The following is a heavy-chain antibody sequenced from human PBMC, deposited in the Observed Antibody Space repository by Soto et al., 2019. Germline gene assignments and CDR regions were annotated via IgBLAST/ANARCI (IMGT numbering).Heavy chain of an antibody. J-gene: IGHJ4*02. D-gene: IGHD1-1*01. Sequence: SVKLTCKASGYTYTGYYMHWVRQANGQGLEWMGWINPNSGGTNYAQKFQGWVTMTRDTSISTAYMELSRLRSDDTAVYYCARCLTGTSLYYFDYWGQGTLVTVSS. CDR1: GYTYTGYY. V-gene: IGHV1-2*04. CDR2: INPNSGGT. CDR3: ARCLTGTSLYYFDY.